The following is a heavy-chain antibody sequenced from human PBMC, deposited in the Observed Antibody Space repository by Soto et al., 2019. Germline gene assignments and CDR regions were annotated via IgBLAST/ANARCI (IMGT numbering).Heavy chain of an antibody. J-gene: IGHJ5*02. Sequence: QVQLVQSGAEVKKPGSSVKVSCKASGGTFSSYAISWVRQAPGQGLEWMGGIIPIFGTANYAQKFQGRVTFTADKSTGTATMDRSTLELEEPAWYSCATLPASRGGVWFDPWGQGTLVTVSS. CDR1: GGTFSSYA. V-gene: IGHV1-69*14. CDR2: IIPIFGTA. CDR3: ATLPASRGGVWFDP. D-gene: IGHD3-10*01.